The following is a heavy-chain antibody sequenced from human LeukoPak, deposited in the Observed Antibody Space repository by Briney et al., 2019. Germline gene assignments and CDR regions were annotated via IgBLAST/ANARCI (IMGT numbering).Heavy chain of an antibody. J-gene: IGHJ5*02. D-gene: IGHD6-19*01. Sequence: SETLSLTCTVSGGSISSYYWSWIRQPAGKGLEWIGRIYTSGSTNYNPSLKSRVTISVDTSKNQFSLKLSSVTAADTAVYYCARHTWTAVEENWFDPWGQGTLVTASS. CDR2: IYTSGST. V-gene: IGHV4-4*07. CDR1: GGSISSYY. CDR3: ARHTWTAVEENWFDP.